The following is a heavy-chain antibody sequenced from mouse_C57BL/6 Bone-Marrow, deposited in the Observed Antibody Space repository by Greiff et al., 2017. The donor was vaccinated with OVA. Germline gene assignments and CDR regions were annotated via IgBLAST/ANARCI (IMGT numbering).Heavy chain of an antibody. D-gene: IGHD2-3*01. J-gene: IGHJ3*01. V-gene: IGHV1-64*01. CDR1: GYTFTSYW. Sequence: QVQLKQPGAELVKPGASVKLSCKASGYTFTSYWMHWVKQRPGQGLEWIGMIRPNSGSTNYNEKFKSKTTLTVDKTSSTAYMQLSSLTSEDSAFYCCTRWWLLWFSYWGQGTLVTVSA. CDR3: TRWWLLWFSY. CDR2: IRPNSGST.